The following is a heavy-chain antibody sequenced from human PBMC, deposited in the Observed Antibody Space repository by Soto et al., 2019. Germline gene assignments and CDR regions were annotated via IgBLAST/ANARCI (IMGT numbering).Heavy chain of an antibody. D-gene: IGHD3-22*01. CDR1: GFTFASSA. Sequence: ASVKVSCKASGFTFASSAMQWVRQARGQRLEWIGWIVVGSGNTNYAQKYQERVTITRDMSTSTAYMELSSLRSEDTAVYYCGYMDYYDSSGYSPFFDYWGQGTLVTVSS. V-gene: IGHV1-58*02. CDR2: IVVGSGNT. CDR3: GYMDYYDSSGYSPFFDY. J-gene: IGHJ4*02.